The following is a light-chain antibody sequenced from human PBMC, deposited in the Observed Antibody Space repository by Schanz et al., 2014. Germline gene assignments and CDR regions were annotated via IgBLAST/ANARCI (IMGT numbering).Light chain of an antibody. CDR3: CSYAGSNTPVV. V-gene: IGLV2-23*01. Sequence: QSALTQPASVSGSPGQSITISCTGTSSDVGGYDYVSWYQQHPGKAPKLMIYEGSKRPSGVSNRFSGSKSGNTASLTISGLQAEDESDYYCCSYAGSNTPVVFGGGTKVTVL. CDR1: SSDVGGYDY. CDR2: EGS. J-gene: IGLJ2*01.